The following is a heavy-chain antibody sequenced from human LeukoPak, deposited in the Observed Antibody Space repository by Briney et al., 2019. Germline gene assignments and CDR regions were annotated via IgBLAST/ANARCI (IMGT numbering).Heavy chain of an antibody. CDR2: IYYSGST. Sequence: SETLSLTCTVSGGSISSDNYCRGWIRQPPGKGLEWIGSIYYSGSTYYNPSLKSRVTISVDTSKNQFSLKLSSVTAADTAVYYCARDGRGLGFYYYYMDVWGKGTTVTVSS. V-gene: IGHV4-39*07. J-gene: IGHJ6*03. CDR3: ARDGRGLGFYYYYMDV. CDR1: GGSISSDNYC.